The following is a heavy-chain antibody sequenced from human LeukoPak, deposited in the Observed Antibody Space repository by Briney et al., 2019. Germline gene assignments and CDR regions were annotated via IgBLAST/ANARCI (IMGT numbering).Heavy chain of an antibody. J-gene: IGHJ4*02. CDR2: ISAYNGNT. Sequence: ASVKVSCKASGYTFTSYSISWVRQAPGQGLEWMGWISAYNGNTNCAEELQGRLTMTTDTSTSTVYMELRSLGSDDTAVYYCARVYDFWSGYPFDYWGQGTLVTVSS. D-gene: IGHD3-3*01. V-gene: IGHV1-18*01. CDR1: GYTFTSYS. CDR3: ARVYDFWSGYPFDY.